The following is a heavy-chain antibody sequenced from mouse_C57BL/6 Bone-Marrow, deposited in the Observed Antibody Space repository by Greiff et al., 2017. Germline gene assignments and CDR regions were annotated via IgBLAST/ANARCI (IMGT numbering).Heavy chain of an antibody. CDR3: ARQYYYGSSYENYAMDY. Sequence: VQLQESGPGLVAPSQSLSITCTVSGFSLTSYGVHWVRQPPGKGLEWLVVIWSDGSTTYNSALKSRLSISKDNSKSQVFLKMNSLQTDDTAMYYCARQYYYGSSYENYAMDYWGQGTSVTVSS. CDR1: GFSLTSYG. V-gene: IGHV2-6-1*01. J-gene: IGHJ4*01. CDR2: IWSDGST. D-gene: IGHD1-1*01.